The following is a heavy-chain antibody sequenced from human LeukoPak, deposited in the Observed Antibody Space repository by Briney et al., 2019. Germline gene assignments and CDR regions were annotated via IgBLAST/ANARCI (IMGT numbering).Heavy chain of an antibody. CDR1: GFTFSSYG. Sequence: PGGSLRLSCAASGFTFSSYGMHWVRQAPGKGLEWVAVISYDGSNKYYADSVKGRFTISRDNSKNTLYLQMNSLRAEDTAVYYWWAFTGSSGNYSFDYSGQGTLVTVSS. D-gene: IGHD3-22*01. CDR2: ISYDGSNK. V-gene: IGHV3-30*03. CDR3: WAFTGSSGNYSFDY. J-gene: IGHJ4*02.